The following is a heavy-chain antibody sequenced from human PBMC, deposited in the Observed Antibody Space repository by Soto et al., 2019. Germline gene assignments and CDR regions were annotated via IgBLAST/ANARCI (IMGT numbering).Heavy chain of an antibody. J-gene: IGHJ4*02. CDR2: ISYDGSNK. CDR1: GFTFSSYG. V-gene: IGHV3-30*18. Sequence: LRLSCAASGFTFSSYGMHWVRQAPGKGLEWVAVISYDGSNKYYADSMKGRFTISRDNSKNTLYLQMNSLRAEDTAVYYCAKDILRYFDWSPDWGQGTLVTVSS. CDR3: AKDILRYFDWSPD. D-gene: IGHD3-9*01.